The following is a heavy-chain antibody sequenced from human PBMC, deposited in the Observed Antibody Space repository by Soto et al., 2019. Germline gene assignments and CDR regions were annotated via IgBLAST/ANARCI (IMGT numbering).Heavy chain of an antibody. CDR1: GFAFQTYT. D-gene: IGHD2-8*01. J-gene: IGHJ5*02. Sequence: EGQLVESGGGLVKPGGSLRLSCAASGFAFQTYTMEWLRQPPGKGLEWVSSITISGNYIYYADSVKCRFTTSRDNGRNPVYLQMTSLRAQDTAVYYCAKVGVLRTNFRWFDLWGQGTLVTVSS. CDR3: AKVGVLRTNFRWFDL. V-gene: IGHV3-21*01. CDR2: ITISGNYI.